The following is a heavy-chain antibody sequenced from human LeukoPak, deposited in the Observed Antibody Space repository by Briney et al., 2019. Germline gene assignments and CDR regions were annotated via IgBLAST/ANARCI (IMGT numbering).Heavy chain of an antibody. D-gene: IGHD2-2*02. J-gene: IGHJ4*02. V-gene: IGHV1-18*01. CDR3: ARYLRGYCSSTSCYTGGFYFDY. CDR1: GYTFTSYG. Sequence: ASVKVSCKASGYTFTSYGISWVRQAPGQGLEWMGWISAYNGNTNYAQKLQGRVTMTTDTSTSTAYMELRSLRSDDTAVYYCARYLRGYCSSTSCYTGGFYFDYWGQGTLVTVS. CDR2: ISAYNGNT.